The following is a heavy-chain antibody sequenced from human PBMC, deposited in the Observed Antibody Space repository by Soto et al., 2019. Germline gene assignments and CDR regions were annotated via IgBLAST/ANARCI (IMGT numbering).Heavy chain of an antibody. Sequence: VQLVVSGGGLVKPGGSLRLSCAASRFTFSYYNMSWVRQSPGRGLESVSCISSSTTYISYADSVRGRFTIYRDNAKSSLDLQMNSLRAEDTAVYYCVRDPVGVDSTFYFDSWGQGTLVTVSS. CDR3: VRDPVGVDSTFYFDS. J-gene: IGHJ4*02. CDR1: RFTFSYYN. CDR2: ISSSTTYI. V-gene: IGHV3-21*02. D-gene: IGHD2-15*01.